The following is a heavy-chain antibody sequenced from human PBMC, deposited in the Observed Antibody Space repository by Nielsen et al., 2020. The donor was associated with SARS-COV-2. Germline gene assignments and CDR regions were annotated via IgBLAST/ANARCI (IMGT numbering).Heavy chain of an antibody. CDR3: ARVAWNYANHGWFDP. CDR2: IIPIFGTA. V-gene: IGHV1-69*13. J-gene: IGHJ5*02. CDR1: GGTFSSYA. D-gene: IGHD1-7*01. Sequence: SVKVSCKASGGTFSSYAISWVRQAPGQGLEWMGGIIPIFGTANYAQKFQGRVTITADESTSTAYMELSSLRSEDTAVYYCARVAWNYANHGWFDPWGQGTLVTVSS.